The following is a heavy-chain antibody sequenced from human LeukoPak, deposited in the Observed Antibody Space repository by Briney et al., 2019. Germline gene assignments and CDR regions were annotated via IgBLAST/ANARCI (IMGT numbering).Heavy chain of an antibody. CDR3: ARDVQPQAYYYYYMDV. D-gene: IGHD6-13*01. J-gene: IGHJ6*03. CDR1: GFTFSSYA. Sequence: GGSLRLSCAASGFTFSSYAMHWVRQAPGKGPEWVAVISYDGRNKYYADSVKGRFTISRDNSKNTLYLQMNSLRAEDTAVYYCARDVQPQAYYYYYMDVWGKGTTVTVSS. V-gene: IGHV3-30*01. CDR2: ISYDGRNK.